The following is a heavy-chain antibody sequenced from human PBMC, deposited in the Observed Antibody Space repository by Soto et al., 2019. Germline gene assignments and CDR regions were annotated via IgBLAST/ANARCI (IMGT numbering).Heavy chain of an antibody. CDR1: GGSVSSGSYY. D-gene: IGHD6-13*01. V-gene: IGHV4-61*01. CDR2: IYYSGST. Sequence: SETLSLTCTVSGGSVSSGSYYWSWIRQPPGKGLEWIGYIYYSGSTNYNPSLKSRVTISVDTSKNQFSLKLSSVTAADTAVYYCARDNVWAADQNRFDPWGQGTLVTVSS. CDR3: ARDNVWAADQNRFDP. J-gene: IGHJ5*02.